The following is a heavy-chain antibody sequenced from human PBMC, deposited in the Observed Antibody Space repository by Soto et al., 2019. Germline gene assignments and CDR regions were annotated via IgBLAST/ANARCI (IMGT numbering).Heavy chain of an antibody. CDR1: GYTFNGYG. Sequence: QVQLVQSGAEVKRPGASVKVSCRVAGYTFNGYGISWMRQAPGQGLEWMGWVSGNNGDTKYVEKYQGRVTMTIDTSTSTAYMELRSLRSDDTAVYYCARDISYYHHDSGSSNFDYWGQGTLVTVSP. CDR2: VSGNNGDT. V-gene: IGHV1-18*01. J-gene: IGHJ4*02. CDR3: ARDISYYHHDSGSSNFDY. D-gene: IGHD3-22*01.